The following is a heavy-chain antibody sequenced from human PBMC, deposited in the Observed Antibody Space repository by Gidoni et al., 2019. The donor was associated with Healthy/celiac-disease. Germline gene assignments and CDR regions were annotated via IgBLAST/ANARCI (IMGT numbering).Heavy chain of an antibody. D-gene: IGHD4-17*01. V-gene: IGHV3-23*01. CDR2: SGSGGST. CDR3: AKDPLTTVVTGDFDY. Sequence: SGSGGSTYYADSVKGRFTISRDNSKNTLYLQMNSLRAEDTAVYYCAKDPLTTVVTGDFDYWGQGTLVTVSS. J-gene: IGHJ4*02.